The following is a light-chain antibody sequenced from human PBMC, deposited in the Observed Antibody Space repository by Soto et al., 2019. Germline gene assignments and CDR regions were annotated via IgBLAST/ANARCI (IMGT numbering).Light chain of an antibody. V-gene: IGLV1-40*01. J-gene: IGLJ3*02. CDR1: SSNIGAGYD. CDR3: QSYDSSLSRGV. CDR2: GNS. Sequence: QSVLTQPPSVSGAPGQRVTICCTGSSSNIGAGYDVHWYQQLPGTAPKLLIYGNSNRPSGVPDRFSGSKSGTSASLAITGLQAEDEADYYCQSYDSSLSRGVFGAGTKLTVL.